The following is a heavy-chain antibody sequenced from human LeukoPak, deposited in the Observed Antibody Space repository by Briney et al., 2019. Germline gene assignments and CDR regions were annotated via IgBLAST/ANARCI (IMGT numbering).Heavy chain of an antibody. CDR3: ARSRRAAGTFDY. D-gene: IGHD6-13*01. V-gene: IGHV3-53*01. CDR1: GFTVSSNY. J-gene: IGHJ4*02. CDR2: IYSGGST. Sequence: GGSLRLSCAASGFTVSSNYMSWVRQAPGKGLEWVSVIYSGGSTYYADSVKGRFTISRDNSKNTLYLQMNSLRAEDTAVYYCARSRRAAGTFDYWGQGTLVTVSS.